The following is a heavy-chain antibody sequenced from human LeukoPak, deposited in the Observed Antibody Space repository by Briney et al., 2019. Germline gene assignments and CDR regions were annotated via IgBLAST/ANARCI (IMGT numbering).Heavy chain of an antibody. Sequence: QPGGSLRLSCVASGFTFGKCWMSWVRQAPGKGLEWVANIKLDGSEKNYVDSVKGRFTISRDNTKNSLYLQMNSLRAEDTAVFYCARDQYDTWSRRGNFDSWGQGTLVIVSS. CDR2: IKLDGSEK. D-gene: IGHD3-3*01. CDR1: GFTFGKCW. V-gene: IGHV3-7*03. CDR3: ARDQYDTWSRRGNFDS. J-gene: IGHJ4*02.